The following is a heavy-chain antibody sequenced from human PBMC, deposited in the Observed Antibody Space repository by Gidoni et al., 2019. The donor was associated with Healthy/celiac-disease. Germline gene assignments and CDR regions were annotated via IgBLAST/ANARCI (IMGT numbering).Heavy chain of an antibody. Sequence: QVQLQQWGAGLLKPSETLSLTCAVYGGSFSGYYWSWIRPPPGKGLEWIGEINHSGSTNYNPSLKSRVTISVDTSKNQFSLKLSSVTAADTAVYYCAGITMVRGVRFDYWGQGTLVTVSS. D-gene: IGHD3-10*01. J-gene: IGHJ4*02. CDR1: GGSFSGYY. V-gene: IGHV4-34*01. CDR2: INHSGST. CDR3: AGITMVRGVRFDY.